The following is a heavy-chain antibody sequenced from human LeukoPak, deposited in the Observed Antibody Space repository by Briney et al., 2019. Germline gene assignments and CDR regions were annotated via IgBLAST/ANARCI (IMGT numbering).Heavy chain of an antibody. CDR1: GFTFSNYW. CDR2: IKQDGSEK. D-gene: IGHD5-18*01. CDR3: ARTDTAVVTRDFDY. Sequence: GGSLRLSCAASGFTFSNYWMSWVRQAPGKGLEWVANIKQDGSEKYYVDSVKGRFTISRDNAKNSLFLQMNSLRAEDTAVYYCARTDTAVVTRDFDYWGQGTLVTVSS. J-gene: IGHJ4*02. V-gene: IGHV3-7*05.